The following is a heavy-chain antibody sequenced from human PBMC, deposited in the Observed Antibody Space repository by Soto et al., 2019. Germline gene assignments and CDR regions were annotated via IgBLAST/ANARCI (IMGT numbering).Heavy chain of an antibody. D-gene: IGHD3-9*01. V-gene: IGHV4-59*01. CDR1: GGSISSDY. CDR2: IYYSGST. CDR3: ARDPGYYDILTGGSFDI. J-gene: IGHJ3*02. Sequence: LSLTCTVSGGSISSDYWSWIRQPPGKGLEWIGHIYYSGSTNYNPSLKSRVTISVDRSKNQFSLKLRSVTAADTAVYYCARDPGYYDILTGGSFDIWGQGTMVTVSS.